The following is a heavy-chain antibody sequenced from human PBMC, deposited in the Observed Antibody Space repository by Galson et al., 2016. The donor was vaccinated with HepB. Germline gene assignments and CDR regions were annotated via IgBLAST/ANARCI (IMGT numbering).Heavy chain of an antibody. CDR1: GFTFSTYG. D-gene: IGHD3-9*01. J-gene: IGHJ3*01. Sequence: SLRLSCAASGFTFSTYGMAWVRQAPGKGLEWVSGIGGSGVTTYHADSVKGRFTISRDNPKNTLYLQMNSLRAEDTAVYFCAKDYTRWDLSPPESSFDSWGQGTMVTVSS. CDR3: AKDYTRWDLSPPESSFDS. CDR2: IGGSGVTT. V-gene: IGHV3-23*01.